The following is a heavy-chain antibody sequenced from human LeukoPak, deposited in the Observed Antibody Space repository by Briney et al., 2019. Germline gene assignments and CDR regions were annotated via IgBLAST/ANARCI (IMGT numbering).Heavy chain of an antibody. CDR1: GFSFSSYD. CDR2: IGSGGDT. Sequence: PGGSLRLSCAGSGFSFSSYDMLWVHQATGKGLEWVSAIGSGGDTYYAGSVKGRFTISRGSAKNSFYLQMNSLSAGDTAVYFCARAVAGTDEIDSWGQGTLVTVSS. D-gene: IGHD6-19*01. CDR3: ARAVAGTDEIDS. V-gene: IGHV3-13*01. J-gene: IGHJ4*02.